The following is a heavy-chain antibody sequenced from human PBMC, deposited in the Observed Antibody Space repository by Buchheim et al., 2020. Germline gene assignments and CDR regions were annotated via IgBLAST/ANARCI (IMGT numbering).Heavy chain of an antibody. D-gene: IGHD6-19*01. V-gene: IGHV4-39*01. CDR3: AGHYYSSGQKSFDY. Sequence: QLQLQESGPGLVKPSETLSLTCTVPGGSISSSRNYWGWIRQSPGKGLEWIGSIYYSGNTNYNPSLKSRVTMSVDTTKNQFSLKLSSVTAADTAIYYCAGHYYSSGQKSFDYWGQG. CDR2: IYYSGNT. CDR1: GGSISSSRNY. J-gene: IGHJ4*02.